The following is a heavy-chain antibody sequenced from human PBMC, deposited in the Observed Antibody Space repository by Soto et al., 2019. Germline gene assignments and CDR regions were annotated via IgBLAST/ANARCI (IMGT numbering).Heavy chain of an antibody. CDR3: ARGDSPYYFDY. CDR1: GFTVSSNY. V-gene: IGHV3-53*01. Sequence: EVQLVESGGGLIQPGGSLRLSCAASGFTVSSNYMSWVRQAPGKGLEWVSVIYSGGSTYYADSVKGRFTIYRDNSKNTLYLQMHSLRAEDTAVYYCARGDSPYYFDYWGQGTLVTVSS. J-gene: IGHJ4*02. CDR2: IYSGGST. D-gene: IGHD2-21*02.